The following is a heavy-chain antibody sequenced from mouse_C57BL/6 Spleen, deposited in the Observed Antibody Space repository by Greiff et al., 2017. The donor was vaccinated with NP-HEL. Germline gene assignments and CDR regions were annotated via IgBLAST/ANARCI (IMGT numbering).Heavy chain of an antibody. CDR1: GYTFTSYW. J-gene: IGHJ3*01. Sequence: QVQLKQSGAELVKPGASVKLSCKASGYTFTSYWMHWVKQRPGQGLEWIGMIHPNSGSTNYNEKFKSKATLTVDKSSSTAYMQLSSLTSEDSAVYYCASRGYGSSWAYWGQGTLVTVSA. CDR3: ASRGYGSSWAY. V-gene: IGHV1-64*01. D-gene: IGHD1-1*01. CDR2: IHPNSGST.